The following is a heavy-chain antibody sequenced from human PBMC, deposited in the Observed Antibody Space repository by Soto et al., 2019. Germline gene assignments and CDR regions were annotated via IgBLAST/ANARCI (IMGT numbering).Heavy chain of an antibody. CDR2: IIPILGIA. J-gene: IGHJ4*02. Sequence: QVQLVQSGAEVKKPGSSVKVSCKASGGTFSSYTISWVRQAPGQGLEWMGRIIPILGIANYAQKFQGRVTITADKSTSTAYMELSSLRSEDTAVYYCARVDYYDSSGYQPNYFDYWGQGTLVTVSS. V-gene: IGHV1-69*02. CDR1: GGTFSSYT. CDR3: ARVDYYDSSGYQPNYFDY. D-gene: IGHD3-22*01.